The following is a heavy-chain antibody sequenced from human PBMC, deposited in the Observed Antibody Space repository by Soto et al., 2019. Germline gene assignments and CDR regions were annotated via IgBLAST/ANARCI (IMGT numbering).Heavy chain of an antibody. V-gene: IGHV4-34*01. Sequence: QVQLQQWGAGLLKPSETLSLTCAVYGGSFSGYYWTWIRQSPEKGLEWIGEVNHSGTTYYNPSLKTRVTISVHTPKNQFSLKMSSVTAADTAVYYRARGIGYCSSIHCYSSRRLRFDSWGQGTLVTVSS. CDR2: VNHSGTT. J-gene: IGHJ4*02. CDR3: ARGIGYCSSIHCYSSRRLRFDS. D-gene: IGHD2-2*01. CDR1: GGSFSGYY.